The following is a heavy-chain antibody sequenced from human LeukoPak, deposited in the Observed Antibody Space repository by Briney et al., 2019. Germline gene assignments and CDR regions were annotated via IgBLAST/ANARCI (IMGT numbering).Heavy chain of an antibody. D-gene: IGHD2-8*01. Sequence: GGSLRLSCAASGFTFSSYSMNWVRQAPGKGLEWVSSISSSSSYIYYADSVKGRFTISRDNAKNSLYLQMNSLRAEDTAVYYCAKSIVFYSFQHWGQGTLVTVSS. J-gene: IGHJ1*01. V-gene: IGHV3-21*01. CDR2: ISSSSSYI. CDR1: GFTFSSYS. CDR3: AKSIVFYSFQH.